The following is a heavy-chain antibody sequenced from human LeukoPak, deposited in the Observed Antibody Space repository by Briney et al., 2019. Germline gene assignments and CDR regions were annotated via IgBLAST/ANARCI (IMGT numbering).Heavy chain of an antibody. V-gene: IGHV3-23*01. CDR1: GFTFSSYA. CDR3: AKDHIYSSSPGSLDY. CDR2: ISGSGGST. Sequence: GGSLRLSCAASGFTFSSYAMSWVRQAPGKGLEWVSAISGSGGSTYYADSVKGRFTISRDNSKNTLYLQMNSLRAEDTAVYYCAKDHIYSSSPGSLDYWGQGTLVTVSS. D-gene: IGHD6-6*01. J-gene: IGHJ4*02.